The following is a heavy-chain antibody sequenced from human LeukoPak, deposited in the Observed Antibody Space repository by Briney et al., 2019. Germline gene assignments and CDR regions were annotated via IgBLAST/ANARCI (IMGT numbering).Heavy chain of an antibody. D-gene: IGHD6-13*01. CDR2: INPNSGNT. V-gene: IGHV1-8*02. J-gene: IGHJ6*03. CDR3: ARAASSSWYYYSYYMDV. Sequence: EASVKVSCKASGYTFTGYYMHWVRQAPGQGLEWMGWINPNSGNTGYAQKFQGRVTMTRNTSISTAHMELSSLRSEDTAVYYCARAASSSWYYYSYYMDVWGKGTTVTISS. CDR1: GYTFTGYY.